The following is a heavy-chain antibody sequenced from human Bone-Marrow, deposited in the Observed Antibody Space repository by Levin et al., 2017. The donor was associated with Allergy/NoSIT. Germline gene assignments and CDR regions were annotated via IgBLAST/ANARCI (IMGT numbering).Heavy chain of an antibody. Sequence: ASVKVSCKTSGYTFTTYYIHWVRQAPGQGLEWMGIINPGGEGTTYAQKFQDRVTMTRDASTRTFYMELSSLRSDDTAVYYCARGQGYCSGGVCYGGRQGAFDYWGQGTQVTVSS. CDR1: GYTFTTYY. CDR3: ARGQGYCSGGVCYGGRQGAFDY. V-gene: IGHV1-46*01. J-gene: IGHJ4*02. D-gene: IGHD2-8*02. CDR2: INPGGEGT.